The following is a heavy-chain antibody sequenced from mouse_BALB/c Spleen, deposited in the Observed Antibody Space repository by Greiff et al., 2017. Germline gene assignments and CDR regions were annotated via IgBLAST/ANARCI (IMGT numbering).Heavy chain of an antibody. V-gene: IGHV5-17*02. CDR3: ARGGYAIDY. Sequence: EVKVVESGGGLVQPGGSRKLSCAASGFTFSSFGMHWVRQAPEKGLEWVAYISSGSSTIYYADTVKGRFTISRDNPKNTLFLQMTSLRSEDTAMYYGARGGYAIDYWGQGTSVTVSS. CDR2: ISSGSSTI. CDR1: GFTFSSFG. J-gene: IGHJ4*01.